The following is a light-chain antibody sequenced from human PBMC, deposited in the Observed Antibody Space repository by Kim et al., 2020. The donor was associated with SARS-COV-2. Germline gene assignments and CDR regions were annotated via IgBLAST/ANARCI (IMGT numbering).Light chain of an antibody. CDR3: QSYDSSNLWV. CDR1: SGSIASNY. J-gene: IGLJ3*02. Sequence: NFMLTQPHSVSESPGKTVTISCTRSSGSIASNYVQWYQQRPGSAPTTVIYEDNQRPSGVPDRFSGSIDSSSNSASLTISGLKTEDEADHYCQSYDSSNLWVFGGGTKLTVL. CDR2: EDN. V-gene: IGLV6-57*03.